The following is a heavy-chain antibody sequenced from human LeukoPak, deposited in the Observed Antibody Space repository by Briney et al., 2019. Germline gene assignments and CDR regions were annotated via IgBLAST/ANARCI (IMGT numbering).Heavy chain of an antibody. D-gene: IGHD3-10*01. Sequence: GGSLRLSCAASGFTFSSYAMSWVRQAPGKRLEWVSAISGSGGSTYYPDSVRGRFTISRDNSRNTLYLQMNSLRAEDTAVYYCSKHGESYGYSRTDFWGQGTLVSVSS. CDR3: SKHGESYGYSRTDF. CDR1: GFTFSSYA. J-gene: IGHJ4*02. CDR2: ISGSGGST. V-gene: IGHV3-23*01.